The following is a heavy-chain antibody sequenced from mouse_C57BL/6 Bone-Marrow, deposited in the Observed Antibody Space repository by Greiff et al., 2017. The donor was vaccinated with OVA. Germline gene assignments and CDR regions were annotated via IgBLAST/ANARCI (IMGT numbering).Heavy chain of an antibody. V-gene: IGHV1-81*01. CDR1: GYTFTSYG. J-gene: IGHJ2*01. CDR2: IYPRSGNT. CDR3: ARDYGSGLLFGY. D-gene: IGHD1-1*01. Sequence: VKLQESGAELARPGASVKLSCKASGYTFTSYGISWVKQRTGQGLEWIGEIYPRSGNTYYNEKFKGKATLTADKSSSTAYMELRSLTSGDSAVYFCARDYGSGLLFGYWGQGTTLTVSS.